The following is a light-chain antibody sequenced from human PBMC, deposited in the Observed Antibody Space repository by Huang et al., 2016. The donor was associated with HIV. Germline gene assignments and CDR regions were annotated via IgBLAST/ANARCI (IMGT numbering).Light chain of an antibody. CDR2: GAS. CDR1: QSVSSN. V-gene: IGKV3-15*01. J-gene: IGKJ1*01. CDR3: QQYNNSPGT. Sequence: EIVMTQSPATLSVAPGERATLSCRASQSVSSNLAWYQQKPGQAPRRLSYGASTSATGIPARFSGSGSGTEFTLTISSLQSEDFAVYYCQQYNNSPGTFGQGTKVEIK.